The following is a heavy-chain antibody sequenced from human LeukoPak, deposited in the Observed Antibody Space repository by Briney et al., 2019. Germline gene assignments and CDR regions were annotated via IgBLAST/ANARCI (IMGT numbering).Heavy chain of an antibody. CDR2: INSDGSST. V-gene: IGHV3-74*01. D-gene: IGHD3-3*01. CDR1: GFTFSSYW. CDR3: ARDEGITIFGVVTNWFDP. Sequence: AGGSLRLSCAASGFTFSSYWMHWVRQAPGKGLVWVSRINSDGSSTSYADSVKGRFTISRDNAKNTLYLQMNSLRAEDTAVYYCARDEGITIFGVVTNWFDPWGQGTLVTVSS. J-gene: IGHJ5*02.